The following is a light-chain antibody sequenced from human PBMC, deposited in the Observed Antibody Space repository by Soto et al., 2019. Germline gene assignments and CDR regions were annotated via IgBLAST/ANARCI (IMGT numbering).Light chain of an antibody. CDR3: SSFTSSRTLEV. Sequence: QSALTQPASVSGSPGQSITISCTGTRSDVGGYNYVSWYQQHPGKAPTLMLYEVNNRPSGVSDRFSGSKSGNTASLTISGLQAEDEADYYCSSFTSSRTLEVFGTGTKLTVL. V-gene: IGLV2-14*01. CDR2: EVN. J-gene: IGLJ1*01. CDR1: RSDVGGYNY.